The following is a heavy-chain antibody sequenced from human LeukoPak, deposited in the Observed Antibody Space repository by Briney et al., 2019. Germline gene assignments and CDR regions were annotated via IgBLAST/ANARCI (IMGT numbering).Heavy chain of an antibody. CDR2: INSDGSIT. CDR1: GFTFTTYW. CDR3: AKDHTSGYYLDF. Sequence: QPGGSLRLSCAASGFTFTTYWMHWVRQAPGKGLVWVSHINSDGSITSYADSVKGRFTISRDNAKNTLYLQMNSLRAEDTAVYYCAKDHTSGYYLDFWGQGTLVTVSS. D-gene: IGHD3-22*01. J-gene: IGHJ4*02. V-gene: IGHV3-74*01.